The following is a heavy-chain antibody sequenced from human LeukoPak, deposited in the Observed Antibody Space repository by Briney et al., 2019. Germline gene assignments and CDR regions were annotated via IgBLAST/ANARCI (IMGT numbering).Heavy chain of an antibody. J-gene: IGHJ6*04. CDR1: GYSFTSYW. CDR3: ARDRYGSGSYVGYYYGMDV. CDR2: IYPGDSDT. V-gene: IGHV5-51*01. D-gene: IGHD3-10*01. Sequence: GESLKISCKGSGYSFTSYWIGWVRQMPGKGLEWMGIIYPGDSDTRYSPSFQGPVTISADKSISTAYLQWSSLKATDTAMYYCARDRYGSGSYVGYYYGMDVWGKGTTVTVSS.